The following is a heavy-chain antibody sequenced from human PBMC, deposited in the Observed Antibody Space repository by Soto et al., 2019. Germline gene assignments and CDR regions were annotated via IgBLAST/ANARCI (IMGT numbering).Heavy chain of an antibody. CDR1: GFTVSSNY. CDR2: IYSGGSA. J-gene: IGHJ3*02. V-gene: IGHV3-66*01. D-gene: IGHD2-15*01. Sequence: GGSLRHSCAASGFTVSSNYMSWVRQAPGKGLEWVSVIYSGGSAYYADSVKGRFTISRDNSKNTLYLQMNSLRAEDTAVYYCARLVVAAKDAFDIWGQGTMVTVS. CDR3: ARLVVAAKDAFDI.